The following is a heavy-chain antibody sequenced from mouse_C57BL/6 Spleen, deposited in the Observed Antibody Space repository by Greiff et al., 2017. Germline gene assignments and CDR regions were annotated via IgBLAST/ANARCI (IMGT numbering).Heavy chain of an antibody. Sequence: QVQLKESGAELVRPGASVKLSCKASGYTFTDYYINWVKQRPGQGLEWIARIYPGSGNTYYNEKFKGKATLTAEKSSSTAYMQLSSLTSEDSAVYFCARYYYGSKYFDYWGQGTTLTVSS. CDR1: GYTFTDYY. V-gene: IGHV1-76*01. D-gene: IGHD1-1*01. J-gene: IGHJ2*01. CDR2: IYPGSGNT. CDR3: ARYYYGSKYFDY.